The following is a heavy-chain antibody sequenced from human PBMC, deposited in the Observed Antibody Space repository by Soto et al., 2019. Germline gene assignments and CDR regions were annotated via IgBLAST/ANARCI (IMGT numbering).Heavy chain of an antibody. CDR1: GFTFSSYW. J-gene: IGHJ3*02. Sequence: EVQLVESGGGLVQPGGSLRLSCGASGFTFSSYWMHWVRQAPGKGLVWVSRISGDGSRTNYADSVKGRFTISRNNAKNTLYMQMNSLRAEETAVYYCARGVRGAYGLYIWGQGTMGTVSS. CDR3: ARGVRGAYGLYI. CDR2: ISGDGSRT. V-gene: IGHV3-74*01. D-gene: IGHD4-17*01.